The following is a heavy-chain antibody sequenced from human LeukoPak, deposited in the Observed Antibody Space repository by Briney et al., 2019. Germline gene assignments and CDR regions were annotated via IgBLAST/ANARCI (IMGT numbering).Heavy chain of an antibody. V-gene: IGHV3-23*01. J-gene: IGHJ4*02. CDR3: ATYRQVLLPFES. Sequence: PGGSLRLSCAASGFTFSTFAMIWVHQPPGKGLEWVSSIFPSGDEIHYADSVRGRFTIYRVNSKSTLSLQMNRLRAEDTAMYYCATYRQVLLPFESWGQGTLVTVSS. D-gene: IGHD2-8*02. CDR2: IFPSGDEI. CDR1: GFTFSTFA.